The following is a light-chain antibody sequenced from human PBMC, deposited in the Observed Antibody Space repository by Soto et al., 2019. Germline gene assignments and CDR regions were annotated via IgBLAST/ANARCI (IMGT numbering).Light chain of an antibody. CDR3: HQRSNWPLT. V-gene: IGKV3-11*01. J-gene: IGKJ4*01. CDR2: DVS. CDR1: LSVSTY. Sequence: EVVLTQSPATLSLSPGGSATLSCRASLSVSTYLAWYHQKPGQALRLLISDVSKRAARDPARFSGSGSGTDFTLTISSLEPEDFAVYYCHQRSNWPLTFGRGTKLEI.